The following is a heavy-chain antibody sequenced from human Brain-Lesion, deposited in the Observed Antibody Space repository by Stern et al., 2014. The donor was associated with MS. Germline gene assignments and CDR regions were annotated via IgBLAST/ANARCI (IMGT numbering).Heavy chain of an antibody. CDR3: ATLSPGAGGNYYRHFDY. V-gene: IGHV1-24*01. D-gene: IGHD1-26*01. CDR2: FDPEDGET. Sequence: QLVQSGAEVKKPGASVKVSCKVSGYTLTELSMHWVRQAPRKGLEWMGGFDPEDGETIYAQKVQGRVTMPADTSTETAYMELSSLRSEDTAVYYCATLSPGAGGNYYRHFDYWGQGTLVTVSS. J-gene: IGHJ4*02. CDR1: GYTLTELS.